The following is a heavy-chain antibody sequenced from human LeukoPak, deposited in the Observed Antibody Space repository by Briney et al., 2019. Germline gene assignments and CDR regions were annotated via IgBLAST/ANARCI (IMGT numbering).Heavy chain of an antibody. CDR3: ARDNGPDYYDSSGYYDPYYMDV. CDR2: ISSSSYI. J-gene: IGHJ6*03. D-gene: IGHD3-22*01. CDR1: GSTFSSYS. V-gene: IGHV3-21*01. Sequence: PGGSLRLSCAASGSTFSSYSMNWVRQAPGKGLEWVSSISSSSYIYYADSVKGRFTISRDNAKNSLYLQMNSLRAEDTAVYYCARDNGPDYYDSSGYYDPYYMDVWGRGTTVTVSS.